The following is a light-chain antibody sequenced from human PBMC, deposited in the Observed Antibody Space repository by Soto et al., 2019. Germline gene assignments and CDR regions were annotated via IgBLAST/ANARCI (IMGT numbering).Light chain of an antibody. CDR1: QSVSSN. V-gene: IGKV3-15*01. J-gene: IGKJ5*01. CDR3: QQYNNWPIT. CDR2: GAS. Sequence: EMVMTQSAATLSVSPGEGSTLSXXASQSVSSNLAWYQQKPGQAPRLLIYGASTRATGIPARFSGSGSGTEFTLTISSLQSEDFAVYYCQQYNNWPITFGQGTRLEIK.